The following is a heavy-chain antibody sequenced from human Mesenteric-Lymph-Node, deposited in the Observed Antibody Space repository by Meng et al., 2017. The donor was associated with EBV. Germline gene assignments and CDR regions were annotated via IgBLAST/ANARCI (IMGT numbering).Heavy chain of an antibody. Sequence: QVHMQEAGPGLMRASKSMSLTSTVSGDSVSSCSYCWYWIRQPPGKGLAWIGYIYYTGSTNYNPSLKSRVTISVDTSKNQFSLKVSSVTAADTAVYYCARGTTVEWFDPWGQGTLVTVSS. CDR2: IYYTGST. D-gene: IGHD4-23*01. J-gene: IGHJ5*02. CDR3: ARGTTVEWFDP. CDR1: GDSVSSCSYC. V-gene: IGHV4-61*01.